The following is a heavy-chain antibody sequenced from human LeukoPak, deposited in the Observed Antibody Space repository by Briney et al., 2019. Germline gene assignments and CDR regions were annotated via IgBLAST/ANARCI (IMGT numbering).Heavy chain of an antibody. CDR3: AGAELAGTGGDY. V-gene: IGHV3-30-3*01. CDR2: ISFDGTNK. J-gene: IGHJ4*02. Sequence: GGSLRLSCAASGFIFSNYAMHWVRQAPGKGLEWVAVISFDGTNKYYADSVKGRFTISRDNSKNTLYLQMNSLRAEDTAVYYCAGAELAGTGGDYWGQGTLVTVSS. D-gene: IGHD6-19*01. CDR1: GFIFSNYA.